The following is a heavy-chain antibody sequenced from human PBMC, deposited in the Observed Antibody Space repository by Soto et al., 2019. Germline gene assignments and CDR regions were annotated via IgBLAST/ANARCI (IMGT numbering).Heavy chain of an antibody. CDR1: GGSISSSSYY. CDR2: IYYSGST. J-gene: IGHJ4*02. V-gene: IGHV4-39*01. D-gene: IGHD5-12*01. CDR3: ARYKMATSRGDSFDY. Sequence: QLQLQESGPGLVKPSETLSLTCTVSGGSISSSSYYWGWIRQPPGKGLEWIGSIYYSGSTYYNPSLKSRVTISVDTSKNQFSLKLSSVTAADTAVYYCARYKMATSRGDSFDYWGQGTLVTVSS.